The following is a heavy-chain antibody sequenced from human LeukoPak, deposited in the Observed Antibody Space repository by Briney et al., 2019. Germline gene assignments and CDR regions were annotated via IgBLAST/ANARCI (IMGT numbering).Heavy chain of an antibody. CDR3: ALKVPSNDAFDI. CDR2: IYYSGST. J-gene: IGHJ3*02. Sequence: SGTLSLTCAVYRGSFSGYYWSWIRQPPGKGLEWIGIIYYSGSTYYNPSLKSRFTISVDTSKNQFSLRLSPVTAADTAVYYCALKVPSNDAFDIWGQGTMVTVSS. D-gene: IGHD2/OR15-2a*01. CDR1: RGSFSGYY. V-gene: IGHV4-34*01.